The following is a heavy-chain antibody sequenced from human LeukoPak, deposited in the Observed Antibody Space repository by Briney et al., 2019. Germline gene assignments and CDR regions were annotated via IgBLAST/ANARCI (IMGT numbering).Heavy chain of an antibody. CDR2: ISGSGGST. CDR3: ARESLEPSNWFDP. CDR1: GFTFSSYA. J-gene: IGHJ5*02. Sequence: GGSLRLSCAASGFTFSSYAMSWVRQAPGKGLEWVSAISGSGGSTYYADSVKGRFTISRDNAKNSLYLQMNSLRAEDTAVYYCARESLEPSNWFDPWGQGTLVTVSS. V-gene: IGHV3-23*01.